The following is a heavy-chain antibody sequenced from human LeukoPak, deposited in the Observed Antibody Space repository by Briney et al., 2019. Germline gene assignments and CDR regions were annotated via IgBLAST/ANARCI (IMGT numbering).Heavy chain of an antibody. J-gene: IGHJ4*02. D-gene: IGHD3-22*01. CDR2: IYPTGSI. CDR3: ARDPSTFSGYFDF. Sequence: SETLSLTCTVSGGSISSYYWGWIRQPAGKALEWIGRIYPTGSINYNPSLKSRVTMSVDTSKNQLSLKLTSLTAADTAVYLCARDPSTFSGYFDFWGQGTLVTVSS. V-gene: IGHV4-4*07. CDR1: GGSISSYY.